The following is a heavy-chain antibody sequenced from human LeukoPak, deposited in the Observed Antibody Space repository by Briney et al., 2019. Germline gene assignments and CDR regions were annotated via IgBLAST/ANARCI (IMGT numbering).Heavy chain of an antibody. Sequence: SETLSLTCTVSGGSISSYYWSWIRQPPGKGLEWIGYIYYSGYTNYNPSLKSRVTISVDTSKNQFSLKLSSVTAADTAVYYCARGTAATYWGQGTLVTVSS. CDR3: ARGTAATY. D-gene: IGHD6-13*01. CDR2: IYYSGYT. V-gene: IGHV4-59*01. J-gene: IGHJ4*02. CDR1: GGSISSYY.